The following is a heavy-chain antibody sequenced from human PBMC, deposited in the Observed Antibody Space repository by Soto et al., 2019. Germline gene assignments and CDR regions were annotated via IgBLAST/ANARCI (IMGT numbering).Heavy chain of an antibody. Sequence: PGGSLRLSCAASGFTFSRYAMSWVRQAPGKGLEWVSTFSGPGGGTYYADSVKGRFTISRENSKNTLYLQMNSLRAEETGVSHCDFGNLSCYFEYWGHGTPVTVSS. J-gene: IGHJ4*01. CDR3: DFGNLSCYFEY. V-gene: IGHV3-23*01. D-gene: IGHD3-16*01. CDR2: FSGPGGGT. CDR1: GFTFSRYA.